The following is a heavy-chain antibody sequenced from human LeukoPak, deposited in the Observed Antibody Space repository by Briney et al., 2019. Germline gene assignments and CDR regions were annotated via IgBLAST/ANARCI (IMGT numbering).Heavy chain of an antibody. J-gene: IGHJ1*01. V-gene: IGHV1-2*06. Sequence: GASVKVSCKASGYTFTGYYIHWVRQAPGQGLEWMGRINPNSGGTNYAQKFQGRVTMTRDTSISTAYMELSRLRSDDTAVYYCASAFYESSDTAMVTRYFQHWGQGTLVTVSS. CDR2: INPNSGGT. CDR3: ASAFYESSDTAMVTRYFQH. D-gene: IGHD5-18*01. CDR1: GYTFTGYY.